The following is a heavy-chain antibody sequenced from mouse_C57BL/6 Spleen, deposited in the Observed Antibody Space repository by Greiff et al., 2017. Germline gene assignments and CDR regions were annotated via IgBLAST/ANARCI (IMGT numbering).Heavy chain of an antibody. CDR2: IYPRSGNT. V-gene: IGHV1-81*01. CDR3: AREDYDTWLAY. D-gene: IGHD2-4*01. Sequence: QVQLKQPGAELARPGASVKLSCKASGYTFTSYCISWVKQRTGQGLEWIGEIYPRSGNTYYNEKFKGKATLTADKSSSTAYMELRSLTSEDSAVYVYAREDYDTWLAYWGQGTLVTVSA. J-gene: IGHJ3*01. CDR1: GYTFTSYC.